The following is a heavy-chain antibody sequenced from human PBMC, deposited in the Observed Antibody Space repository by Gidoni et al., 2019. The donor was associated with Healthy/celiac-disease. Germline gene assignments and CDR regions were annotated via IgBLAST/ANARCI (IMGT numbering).Heavy chain of an antibody. D-gene: IGHD3-9*01. Sequence: QVQLVESGGGVVQPGRSLRLSCAASGFTFSSYGMHWVRQAPGKGLEWVAVISYDGSNKYYADSVKGRFTISRDNSKNTLYLQMNSLRAEDTAVYYCAKDYYDILTGYSEYFQHWGQGTLVTVSS. J-gene: IGHJ1*01. CDR1: GFTFSSYG. V-gene: IGHV3-30*18. CDR3: AKDYYDILTGYSEYFQH. CDR2: ISYDGSNK.